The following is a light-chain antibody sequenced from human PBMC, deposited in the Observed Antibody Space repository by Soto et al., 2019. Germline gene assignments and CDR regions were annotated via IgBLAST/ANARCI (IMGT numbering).Light chain of an antibody. Sequence: EIVLTQSPGTLSLSPGERATLSCRASQSIRNNYLAWYQQKPGQAPRLLIHGASSRATGIADRFSGRGSGTDFTLSISRLEPEDFAVYYCQQYGSTPRTFGQGTKVEIK. V-gene: IGKV3-20*01. CDR2: GAS. CDR3: QQYGSTPRT. CDR1: QSIRNNY. J-gene: IGKJ1*01.